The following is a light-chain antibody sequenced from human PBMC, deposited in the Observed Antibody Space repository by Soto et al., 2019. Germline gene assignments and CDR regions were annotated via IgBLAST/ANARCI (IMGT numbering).Light chain of an antibody. CDR1: QSISSY. CDR2: AAS. Sequence: DIQMTQSPSSLSASVGDRGTITCRASQSISSYLNWYQQKPGKAPKLLIYAASSLQSGVPSRFSGSGSGTDFTLTISRPQPEDFPTYYCQQSYSTPRTFGQGTKVEIK. V-gene: IGKV1-39*01. CDR3: QQSYSTPRT. J-gene: IGKJ1*01.